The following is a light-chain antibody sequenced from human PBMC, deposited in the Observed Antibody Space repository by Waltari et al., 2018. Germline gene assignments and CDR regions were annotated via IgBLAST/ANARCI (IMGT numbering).Light chain of an antibody. CDR3: QQYSNTPLT. V-gene: IGKV4-1*01. J-gene: IGKJ4*01. CDR2: WAS. CDR1: RILCSSNNRNC. Sequence: DIVMTQSPDSLAVSLGERATITCKSSRILCSSNNRNCLAGYQQKPGQPPKLLAYWASTRESGVPDRFSASGSGTDFTLTISSLQAEDVAVYYCQQYSNTPLTFGGGTRVEIK.